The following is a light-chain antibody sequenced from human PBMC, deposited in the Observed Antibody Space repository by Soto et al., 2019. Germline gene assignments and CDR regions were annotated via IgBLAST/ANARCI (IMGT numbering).Light chain of an antibody. CDR1: QSIGRY. CDR3: QQSYSTPRT. V-gene: IGKV1-39*01. Sequence: DIQMTQSPSSLSASVGDRVTVTCRASQSIGRYLNWYQQKPGIAPKLLIYAASTLQSGVPSRFSGSGSGTDFTLTISSLQPEDFATYYCQQSYSTPRTFGQGTKVDIK. J-gene: IGKJ1*01. CDR2: AAS.